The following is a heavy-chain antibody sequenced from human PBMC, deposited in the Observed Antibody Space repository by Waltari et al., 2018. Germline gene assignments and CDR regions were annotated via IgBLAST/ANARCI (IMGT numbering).Heavy chain of an antibody. CDR2: INPNSGGT. CDR1: GYTFTGYY. V-gene: IGHV1-2*02. J-gene: IGHJ4*02. Sequence: QVQLVQSGAEVKKLGASVKVYCKATGYTFTGYYMHWGRPAPGQGLEGMGWINPNSGGTNYAQKFQGRVTMTRDTSISTAYMELSRLRSDDTVVYYCASFRGDTAPDYWGQGTLVTVSS. D-gene: IGHD5-18*01. CDR3: ASFRGDTAPDY.